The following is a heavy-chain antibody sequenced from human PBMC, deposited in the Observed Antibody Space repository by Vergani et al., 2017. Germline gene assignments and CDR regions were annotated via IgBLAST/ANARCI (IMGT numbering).Heavy chain of an antibody. Sequence: EVQLLESGGGLVQPGGSLRLSCAASGFTFSSYAMSWVRQAPGKGLEWVSAISGSGGSTYYADSVKGRFTISRDNSKNTLYLQVNSLRAENTAVYYCAVESSQPWLKGYFDYWGQGTLVTVSS. CDR1: GFTFSSYA. CDR3: AVESSQPWLKGYFDY. V-gene: IGHV3-23*01. CDR2: ISGSGGST. J-gene: IGHJ4*02. D-gene: IGHD5-18*01.